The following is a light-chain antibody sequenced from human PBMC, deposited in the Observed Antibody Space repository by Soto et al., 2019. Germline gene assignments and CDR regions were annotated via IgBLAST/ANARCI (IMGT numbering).Light chain of an antibody. J-gene: IGKJ1*01. CDR1: QSISTY. CDR3: QQSHSTPPT. V-gene: IGKV1-39*01. Sequence: DIRMTQSPSSLSASVRDRVIITCRASQSISTYLNWYQQKPGKPPKLLIYAASSLQSGVPSRFSGSGSGTQFTLTINSLQPEDFASYYCQQSHSTPPTFGQGTKVEIK. CDR2: AAS.